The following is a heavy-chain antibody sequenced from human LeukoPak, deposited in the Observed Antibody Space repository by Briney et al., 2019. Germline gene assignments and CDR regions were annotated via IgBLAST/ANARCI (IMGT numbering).Heavy chain of an antibody. CDR2: FDPEDGET. CDR1: GNTLSELS. Sequence: ASVTVSCKVSGNTLSELSIHWVRQTPGEGLEWMGGFDPEDGETIYAEKFQARVTMTEDTSTDTAYVQLTNLRSEDTAVYFCATEAELAWAPYYYGLDVWGQGTTVTVSS. J-gene: IGHJ6*02. CDR3: ATEAELAWAPYYYGLDV. V-gene: IGHV1-24*01. D-gene: IGHD3-10*01.